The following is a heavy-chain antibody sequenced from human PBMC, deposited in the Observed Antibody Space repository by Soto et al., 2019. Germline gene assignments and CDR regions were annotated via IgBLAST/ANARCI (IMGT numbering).Heavy chain of an antibody. Sequence: EVQLLESGGGLVQPGGSLRLSCAASGFTFSSYAMSWVRQAPGKGLEWVSAISGSGGSTYYADSVKGRFTISRDNSKNTLYLQMNCLRAEDTAVYYCAKDLSAPGSTTVTHWGQGTLVTVSS. CDR2: ISGSGGST. J-gene: IGHJ4*02. V-gene: IGHV3-23*01. CDR3: AKDLSAPGSTTVTH. CDR1: GFTFSSYA. D-gene: IGHD4-17*01.